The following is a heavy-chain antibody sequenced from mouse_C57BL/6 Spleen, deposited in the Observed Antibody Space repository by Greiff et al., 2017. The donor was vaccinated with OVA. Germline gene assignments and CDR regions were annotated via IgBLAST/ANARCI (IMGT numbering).Heavy chain of an antibody. CDR2: IDPENGDT. CDR1: GFNIKDDY. D-gene: IGHD1-1*01. Sequence: VQLKESGAELVRPGASVKLSCTASGFNIKDDYMHWVKQRPEQGLEWIGWIDPENGDTEYASKFQGKATITADTSSNTAYLQLSSLTSEDTAVYYCTHNYYGSSLAFAYWGQGTLVTVSA. J-gene: IGHJ3*01. CDR3: THNYYGSSLAFAY. V-gene: IGHV14-4*01.